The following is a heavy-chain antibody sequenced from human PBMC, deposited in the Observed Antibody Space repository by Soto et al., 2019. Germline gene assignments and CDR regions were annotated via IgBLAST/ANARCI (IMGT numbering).Heavy chain of an antibody. Sequence: QVQLVQSGAEVKRPGASVKVSCKTSGYTFTNMHWVRQAPGQRLEWMGWINAGNGDTKYSQNFQGRVTITRDTSANTAYLELSSLRSEDTAVYYCARDSGYAENWGQGTLVALSS. CDR1: GYTFTN. D-gene: IGHD5-12*01. CDR2: INAGNGDT. V-gene: IGHV1-3*01. J-gene: IGHJ4*02. CDR3: ARDSGYAEN.